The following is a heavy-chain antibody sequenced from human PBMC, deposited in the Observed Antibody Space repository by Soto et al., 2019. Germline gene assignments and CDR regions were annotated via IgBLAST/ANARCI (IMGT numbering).Heavy chain of an antibody. J-gene: IGHJ6*02. CDR2: ISYDGSFV. Sequence: GGALRLSCVVSGLTFSDYGFHWVRQAPGKGLDWVAAISYDGSFVYYADSVRGRFTISRDNSRNTLDLQMNTLRHEDTAVYYCAKERGRNRNFAMDVWGQGTSVTVSS. CDR1: GLTFSDYG. D-gene: IGHD1-1*01. V-gene: IGHV3-30*18. CDR3: AKERGRNRNFAMDV.